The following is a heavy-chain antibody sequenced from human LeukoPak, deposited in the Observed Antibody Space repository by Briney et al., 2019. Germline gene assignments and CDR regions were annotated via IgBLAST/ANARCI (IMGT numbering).Heavy chain of an antibody. CDR2: INHSGST. Sequence: SETLSLTCAINGDSFSVYYWSWIRQPPGKGLEWIGEINHSGSTNYSPSLKSRVTISVDTSKNQFSLKLSSVTAADTAVYYCARGGGSGWYGGYFDYWGQGTLVTVSS. CDR3: ARGGGSGWYGGYFDY. V-gene: IGHV4-34*01. CDR1: GDSFSVYY. D-gene: IGHD6-19*01. J-gene: IGHJ4*02.